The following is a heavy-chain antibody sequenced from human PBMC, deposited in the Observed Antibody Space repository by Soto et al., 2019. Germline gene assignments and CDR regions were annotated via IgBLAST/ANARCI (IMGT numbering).Heavy chain of an antibody. Sequence: PGGSLRLSSAASGFTFSSYAMSWVRQAPGKGLEWVSAISGSGGSTYYADSVKGRFTISRDNSKNTLYLQMNSLRAEDTAVYYCAKDLSRVFIAAAGGGYYYGMDVWGQGTTVTVSS. CDR1: GFTFSSYA. V-gene: IGHV3-23*01. D-gene: IGHD6-13*01. J-gene: IGHJ6*02. CDR3: AKDLSRVFIAAAGGGYYYGMDV. CDR2: ISGSGGST.